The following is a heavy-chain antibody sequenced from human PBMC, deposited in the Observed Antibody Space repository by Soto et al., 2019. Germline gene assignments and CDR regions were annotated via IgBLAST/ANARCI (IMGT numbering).Heavy chain of an antibody. V-gene: IGHV5-51*01. CDR1: WYSFTPHL. CDR2: IYPGDSDT. Sequence: GGSLKISCKGSWYSFTPHLIAWVRQMPGKGLEWMGIIYPGDSDTRYSPSFQGQVTISADKSINTAYLQWSSLKASDTAMYYCARRPDAFDIWGQGTMVTVSS. CDR3: ARRPDAFDI. J-gene: IGHJ3*02.